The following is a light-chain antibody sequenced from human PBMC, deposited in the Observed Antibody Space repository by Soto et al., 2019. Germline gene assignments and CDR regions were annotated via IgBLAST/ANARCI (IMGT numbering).Light chain of an antibody. CDR1: QSIRSY. CDR3: QQSYSTPRT. Sequence: DIQMTQSPSSLSASVGDRVTITCRASQSIRSYLNWYQQKQGKAPKLLIYAASSLQSGVPSRFSGSGSGSDFTLTISSLQPEDFATYSCQQSYSTPRTFGQGTKLEIK. J-gene: IGKJ2*01. V-gene: IGKV1-39*01. CDR2: AAS.